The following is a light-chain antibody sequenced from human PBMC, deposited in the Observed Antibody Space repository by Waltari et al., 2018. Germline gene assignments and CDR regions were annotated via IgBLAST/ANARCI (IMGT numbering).Light chain of an antibody. CDR3: QQYGDLVT. Sequence: EIVLTQSPGTLSLSPGERATLSCRASQSVSSSDLAWYQKKPGQAPRLLIYGTSTRATGIPDRFSGSGSGTDFTLTISRLEPEDFAVYYCQQYGDLVTFGQGTKVDI. CDR1: QSVSSSD. CDR2: GTS. J-gene: IGKJ1*01. V-gene: IGKV3-20*01.